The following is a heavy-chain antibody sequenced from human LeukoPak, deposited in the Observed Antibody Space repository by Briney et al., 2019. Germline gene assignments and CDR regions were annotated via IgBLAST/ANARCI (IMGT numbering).Heavy chain of an antibody. V-gene: IGHV3-53*01. Sequence: PGGSLRLSCAASGFTVSSNYMSWVRQAPGKGLEWVSVLYSSGSPYYADSVMGRFTISRDNSKNTLYLQMHSLRAEDTAVDYCARTVVVTATADYFDYWGQGTLVTVSS. CDR2: LYSSGSP. CDR3: ARTVVVTATADYFDY. CDR1: GFTVSSNY. J-gene: IGHJ4*02. D-gene: IGHD2-15*01.